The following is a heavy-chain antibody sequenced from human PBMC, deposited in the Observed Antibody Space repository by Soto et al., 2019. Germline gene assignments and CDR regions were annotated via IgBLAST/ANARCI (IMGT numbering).Heavy chain of an antibody. J-gene: IGHJ4*02. V-gene: IGHV3-64*04. Sequence: GGSLRLSCSASGFTFSSYAMHWVRQAPGKGLEYVSSISINGGSTYYADSVKGRFTISRDNSKNTLYLQMNSLRTEDTAVYYCARALDFWSAYFDYWGQGSLVTVS. CDR1: GFTFSSYA. D-gene: IGHD3-3*01. CDR2: ISINGGST. CDR3: ARALDFWSAYFDY.